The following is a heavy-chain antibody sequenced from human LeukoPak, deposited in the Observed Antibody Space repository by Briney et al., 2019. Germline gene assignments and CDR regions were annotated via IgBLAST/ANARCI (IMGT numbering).Heavy chain of an antibody. V-gene: IGHV3-48*03. CDR2: ISSSGSSI. CDR3: ARFRYSGYDYFDY. Sequence: GGSLRLSCAASGFTFSSYEMNWVCQAPGKGLEWVSSISSSGSSINYADSVKGRFTISRDNAKNSLYLQLNSLRAEDTAAYYCARFRYSGYDYFDYWGQGTLVTVSS. D-gene: IGHD5-12*01. CDR1: GFTFSSYE. J-gene: IGHJ4*02.